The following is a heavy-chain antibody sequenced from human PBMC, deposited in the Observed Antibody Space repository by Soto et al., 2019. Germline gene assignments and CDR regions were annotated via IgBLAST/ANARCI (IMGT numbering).Heavy chain of an antibody. J-gene: IGHJ4*02. Sequence: PGGSLRLSCAASGFTFSSYGIHWVRQAPGKGLEWVAVISHDGSNKYYADSVKGRFTISRDNSKNTLYLQMNSLRAEDTAVYYCGKASSHYGSGSYYTNDFWGQGTLVTVSS. CDR3: GKASSHYGSGSYYTNDF. D-gene: IGHD3-10*01. CDR1: GFTFSSYG. CDR2: ISHDGSNK. V-gene: IGHV3-30*18.